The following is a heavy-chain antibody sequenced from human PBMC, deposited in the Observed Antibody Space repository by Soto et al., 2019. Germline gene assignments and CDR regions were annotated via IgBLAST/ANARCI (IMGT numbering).Heavy chain of an antibody. V-gene: IGHV1-18*01. CDR3: AREPVAGIWFDP. Sequence: GASVKVSCKASGYTFTSYGISWVRQAPGQGLEWMGWINSYNGNTNYAQKLRGRVTMTTDTSTSTAYMELRSLRSDDTAVYYCAREPVAGIWFDPCGQGTLVTVSS. D-gene: IGHD6-19*01. CDR1: GYTFTSYG. J-gene: IGHJ5*02. CDR2: INSYNGNT.